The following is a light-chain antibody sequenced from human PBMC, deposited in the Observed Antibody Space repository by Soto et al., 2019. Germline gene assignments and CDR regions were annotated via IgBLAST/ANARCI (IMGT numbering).Light chain of an antibody. CDR1: SSDVGGYNY. V-gene: IGLV2-14*01. J-gene: IGLJ1*01. CDR2: EVS. Sequence: QSALTQPASVSGSPGQSITISCTGTSSDVGGYNYVSWYQQHPGKAPKLMIYEVSNRPSGVSNRFSGSKSGNTASLTISGLQAEDEADYYCSSYSSCSTLVFGTGTKPTVL. CDR3: SSYSSCSTLV.